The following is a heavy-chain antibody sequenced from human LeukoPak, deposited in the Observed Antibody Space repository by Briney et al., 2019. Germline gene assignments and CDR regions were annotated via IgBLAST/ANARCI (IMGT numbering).Heavy chain of an antibody. CDR1: GYTFTSYG. V-gene: IGHV1-18*01. J-gene: IGHJ5*02. D-gene: IGHD6-13*01. CDR3: ARLGIAAAGTGDWFDP. Sequence: ASVKVSCKASGYTFTSYGISWVRQAPGQGLEWMGWISAYNGNTNYAQKLQGRVTMTTDTSTSTAYMELRGLRSDDTAVYYCARLGIAAAGTGDWFDPWGQGTLVTVSS. CDR2: ISAYNGNT.